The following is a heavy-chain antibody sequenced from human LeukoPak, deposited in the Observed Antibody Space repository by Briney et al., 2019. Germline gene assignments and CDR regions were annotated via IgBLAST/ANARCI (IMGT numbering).Heavy chain of an antibody. Sequence: ASVKVSCKASGYTFTSYAMNWVRQAPGQGLEWMGWINTNTGNPTYAQGFTGRFVFSLDTSVSTAYLQISSLKAEDTAVYYCARDQSSSWSHYYYMDVWGKGTTVTVSS. V-gene: IGHV7-4-1*02. D-gene: IGHD6-13*01. CDR1: GYTFTSYA. CDR3: ARDQSSSWSHYYYMDV. CDR2: INTNTGNP. J-gene: IGHJ6*03.